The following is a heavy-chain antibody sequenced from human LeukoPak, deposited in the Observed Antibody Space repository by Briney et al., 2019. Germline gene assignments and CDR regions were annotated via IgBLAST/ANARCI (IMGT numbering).Heavy chain of an antibody. CDR1: GFTFSSYS. V-gene: IGHV3-21*01. CDR2: ITSSSTYI. CDR3: ARIKSQGVVVPLLRSTYYFDY. Sequence: GGSLRLSCAASGFTFSSYSMNWVRQAPGKGLEWVSSITSSSTYIYYADSVKGRFTISRDNAKNSLYLQMNSLRAEDTAVYYCARIKSQGVVVPLLRSTYYFDYWGQGTLVTVSS. J-gene: IGHJ4*02. D-gene: IGHD2-21*01.